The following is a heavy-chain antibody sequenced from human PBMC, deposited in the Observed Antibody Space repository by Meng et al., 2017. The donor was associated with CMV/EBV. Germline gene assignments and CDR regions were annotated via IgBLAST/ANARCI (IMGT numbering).Heavy chain of an antibody. CDR2: MNPNSGNT. J-gene: IGHJ6*02. V-gene: IGHV1-8*03. CDR3: ARAATSIYYDFWSGYYISPFLSHYYYYGMDV. D-gene: IGHD3-3*01. Sequence: ASVKVSCKASGYTFTGYYMHWVRQATGQGLEWMGWMNPNSGNTGYAQKFRGRVTITRNTSISTAYMELSSLRSEDTAVYYCARAATSIYYDFWSGYYISPFLSHYYYYGMDVWGQGTTVTVSS. CDR1: GYTFTGYY.